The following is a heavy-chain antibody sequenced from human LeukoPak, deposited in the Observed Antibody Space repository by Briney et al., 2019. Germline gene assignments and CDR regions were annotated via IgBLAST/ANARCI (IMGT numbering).Heavy chain of an antibody. J-gene: IGHJ4*02. D-gene: IGHD4-17*01. CDR1: GFTFSNYA. Sequence: GGSLRLSCAASGFTFSNYAMSWFRQAPGKGLEWVSDLSDNGGAYTNYVGSVKGRFTISRDNSKNTLYLQMNSLRAEDTAVYYCAKDLTTTVTTAIDCWGQGTLVTVSS. V-gene: IGHV3-23*01. CDR3: AKDLTTTVTTAIDC. CDR2: LSDNGGAYT.